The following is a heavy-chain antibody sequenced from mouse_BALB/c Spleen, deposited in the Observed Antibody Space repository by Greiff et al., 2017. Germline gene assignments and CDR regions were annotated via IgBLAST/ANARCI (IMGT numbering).Heavy chain of an antibody. J-gene: IGHJ4*01. CDR3: ARLNYDHAMDY. CDR2: IYPGDGDT. D-gene: IGHD2-4*01. V-gene: IGHV1-80*01. Sequence: QVHVKQSGAELVRPGSSVKISCKASGYAFSSYWMNWVKQRPGQGLEWIGQIYPGDGDTNYNGKFKGKATLTADKSSSTAYMQLSSLTSEDSAVYFCARLNYDHAMDYWGQGTSVTVSS. CDR1: GYAFSSYW.